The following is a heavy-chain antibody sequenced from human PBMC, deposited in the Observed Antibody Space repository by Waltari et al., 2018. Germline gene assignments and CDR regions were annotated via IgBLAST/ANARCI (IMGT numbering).Heavy chain of an antibody. V-gene: IGHV3-30*18. CDR3: AKDDGRGLCFDY. CDR2: ISYDGRNK. Sequence: QVQLVESGGGVVQPGRSLRLSCAASGFTFSAYGMHWVRQAPGKGLEWVAVISYDGRNKNYADSVKGRVTISRDSSNNTLYLQMNSLRAEDTAVYYCAKDDGRGLCFDYWGQGTLVTVSS. J-gene: IGHJ4*02. D-gene: IGHD1-26*01. CDR1: GFTFSAYG.